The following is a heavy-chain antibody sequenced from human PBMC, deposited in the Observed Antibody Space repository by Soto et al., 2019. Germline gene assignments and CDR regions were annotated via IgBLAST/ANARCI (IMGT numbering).Heavy chain of an antibody. CDR2: TYYRSKWYN. V-gene: IGHV6-1*01. Sequence: SQTLSLTCAISGDSVSSNSAPWNWSRQSPSRGLEWLGRTYYRSKWYNDYAVSVKSRITINPDTSKKQFSLQLHSVTPEDTTVYYFPRDGDEAPPCRGMDVRRKGSTVTVAS. CDR3: PRDGDEAPPCRGMDV. J-gene: IGHJ6*01. D-gene: IGHD2-2*01. CDR1: GDSVSSNSAP.